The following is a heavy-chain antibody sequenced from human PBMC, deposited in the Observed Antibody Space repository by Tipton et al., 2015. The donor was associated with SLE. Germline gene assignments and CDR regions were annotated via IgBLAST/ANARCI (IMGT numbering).Heavy chain of an antibody. CDR2: ISYDGKEA. V-gene: IGHV3-30*04. CDR1: GFTFASYG. CDR3: ARDWDSGSTWDY. Sequence: SLRLSCAASGFTFASYGVHWVRQAPGEGLEWVAVISYDGKEAYYADSVKGRFTVSRDNSIDTLYLQMNSLRPEDSAVYYRARDWDSGSTWDYWGQGTLVTVSS. D-gene: IGHD1-26*01. J-gene: IGHJ4*02.